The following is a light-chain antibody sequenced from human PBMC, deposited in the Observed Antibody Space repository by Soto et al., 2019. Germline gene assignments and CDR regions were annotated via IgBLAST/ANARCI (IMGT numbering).Light chain of an antibody. Sequence: EIVLTQSPVTLSLSPGERATLSCRASQSVNTYLGWYQQKPGQAPRLLIYDASTRATGTPARFSGSGSGTDFTLTISSLEPEDFAVYFCQQRRSWPPFTFGCGTRVEI. V-gene: IGKV3-11*01. CDR3: QQRRSWPPFT. CDR1: QSVNTY. J-gene: IGKJ4*01. CDR2: DAS.